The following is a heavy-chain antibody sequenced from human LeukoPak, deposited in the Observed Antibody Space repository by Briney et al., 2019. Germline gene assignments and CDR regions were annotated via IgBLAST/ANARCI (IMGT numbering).Heavy chain of an antibody. V-gene: IGHV3-7*04. CDR1: GFIFTNYF. Sequence: GGSLRLSCAASGFIFTNYFMSWVRQAPGKGLEWVASIKHDGSEKYYVDSVKGRFTISRDNAKNSLYLQMNSLRAEDTAVYYCARGAPSAYCGGDCYHYFDYWGQGTLVTVSS. D-gene: IGHD2-21*02. J-gene: IGHJ4*02. CDR2: IKHDGSEK. CDR3: ARGAPSAYCGGDCYHYFDY.